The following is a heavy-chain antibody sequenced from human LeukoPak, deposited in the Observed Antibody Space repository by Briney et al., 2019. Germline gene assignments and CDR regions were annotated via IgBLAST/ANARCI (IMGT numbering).Heavy chain of an antibody. D-gene: IGHD2-2*01. V-gene: IGHV1-18*01. J-gene: IGHJ6*02. CDR3: ARDHCCSSTSCYDAGLKDYYYYGMDV. CDR1: GYTFTSYG. CDR2: ISAYNGNT. Sequence: ASVKVSCKASGYTFTSYGISWVRQAPGQGLEWMGWISAYNGNTNYAQKLQGRVTMTTDTSTSTAYMELRSLRSDDTAVYYCARDHCCSSTSCYDAGLKDYYYYGMDVWGQGTTVTVSS.